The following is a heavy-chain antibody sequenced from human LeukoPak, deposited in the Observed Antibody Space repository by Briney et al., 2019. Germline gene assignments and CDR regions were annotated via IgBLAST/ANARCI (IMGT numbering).Heavy chain of an antibody. CDR2: ISYDGSNK. CDR1: GLTFSSYG. J-gene: IGHJ3*02. CDR3: ARAMILGAFDI. V-gene: IGHV3-30*03. Sequence: GGSLRPSCAASGLTFSSYGMHWVRQAPGKGLEWVAVISYDGSNKYYADSVKGRFTISRDNSKNTLYLQMDSLRAEDTAVYYCARAMILGAFDIWGQGTMVTVSS. D-gene: IGHD3-22*01.